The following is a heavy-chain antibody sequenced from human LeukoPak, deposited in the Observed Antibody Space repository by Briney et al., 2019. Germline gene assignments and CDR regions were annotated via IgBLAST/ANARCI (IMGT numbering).Heavy chain of an antibody. Sequence: ASVKVSCKASGYTFTGYYMHWVRQAPGQGLEWMGWINPNSGGTNYAQKFQGRVTMTRDTSISTAYMDLSRLRSDDTAVYYCAREGGEPAAGTHRQDYWGQGTLVTVSS. CDR2: INPNSGGT. CDR1: GYTFTGYY. CDR3: AREGGEPAAGTHRQDY. D-gene: IGHD6-13*01. J-gene: IGHJ4*02. V-gene: IGHV1-2*02.